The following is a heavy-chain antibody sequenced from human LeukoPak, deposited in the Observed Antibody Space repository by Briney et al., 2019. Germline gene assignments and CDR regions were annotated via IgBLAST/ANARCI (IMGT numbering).Heavy chain of an antibody. CDR3: AKGTIAYCGGDCYSHYYYYYGMDV. CDR2: ISYDGSNK. D-gene: IGHD2-21*02. V-gene: IGHV3-30-3*01. J-gene: IGHJ6*02. Sequence: PGGSLRLSCAASGFTFSSYAMHWVRQAPGKGLEWVAVISYDGSNKYYADSVKGRFTISRDNSKNTLYLQMNSLRAEDTAVYYCAKGTIAYCGGDCYSHYYYYYGMDVWGQGTTVTVSS. CDR1: GFTFSSYA.